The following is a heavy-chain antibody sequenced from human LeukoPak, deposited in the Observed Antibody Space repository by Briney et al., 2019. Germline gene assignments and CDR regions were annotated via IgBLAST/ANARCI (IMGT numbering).Heavy chain of an antibody. Sequence: GGSLRLSCAASGFTFSSYWMSWVRQAPGKGLEWVANIKQDGSEKYYVDSVKGRFTISRDNAKNSLYLQMNSLRAEDTAVYYCASGTRRSSGWYLDIWGQGTMVTVSS. V-gene: IGHV3-7*01. CDR1: GFTFSSYW. CDR2: IKQDGSEK. J-gene: IGHJ3*02. D-gene: IGHD6-19*01. CDR3: ASGTRRSSGWYLDI.